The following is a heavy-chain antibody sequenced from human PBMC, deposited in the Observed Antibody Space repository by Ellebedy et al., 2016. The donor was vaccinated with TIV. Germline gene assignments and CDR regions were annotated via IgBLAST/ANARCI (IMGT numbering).Heavy chain of an antibody. CDR3: TTRGQ. CDR1: GFTFSDYH. J-gene: IGHJ4*02. V-gene: IGHV3-11*03. CDR2: ISARGSFT. Sequence: GGSLRLXXAASGFTFSDYHMTWVRQAPGKGLEYVSYISARGSFTHYADSVRGRFTLSRDNAKSTLHLHMESLRADDTAVYYCTTRGQWGQGTLVNVSS.